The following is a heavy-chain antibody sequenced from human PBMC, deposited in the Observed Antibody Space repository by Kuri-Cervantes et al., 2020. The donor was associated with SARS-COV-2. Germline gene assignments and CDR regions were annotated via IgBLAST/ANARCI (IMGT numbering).Heavy chain of an antibody. CDR2: IYPGDSDT. D-gene: IGHD6-6*01. Sequence: KVSCKGSGDSFTSHWIGWLRQMPGKGLEWMGIIYPGDSDTTYSPSFQGQVTISADKSISTAYLQWSSLKASDTAIYYCARQRGTSSYSYYGMDVWGQGTTVTVSS. J-gene: IGHJ6*02. CDR3: ARQRGTSSYSYYGMDV. CDR1: GDSFTSHW. V-gene: IGHV5-51*01.